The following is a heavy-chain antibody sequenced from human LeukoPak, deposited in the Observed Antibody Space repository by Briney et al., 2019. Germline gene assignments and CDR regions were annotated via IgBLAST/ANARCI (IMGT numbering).Heavy chain of an antibody. D-gene: IGHD3-10*01. CDR1: GFTFSSYS. Sequence: GGSLRLSCAASGFTFSSYSMNWVRQAPGKGLEWVSSISSSSSYIYYADSVKGRFTISRDNAKNSLYLQMNSLRAEDTAVYYCARGSGSDYNLLFDYWGQGTLVTVSS. CDR2: ISSSSSYI. V-gene: IGHV3-21*01. CDR3: ARGSGSDYNLLFDY. J-gene: IGHJ4*02.